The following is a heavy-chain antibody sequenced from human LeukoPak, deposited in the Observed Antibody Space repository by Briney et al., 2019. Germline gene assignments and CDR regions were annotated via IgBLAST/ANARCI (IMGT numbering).Heavy chain of an antibody. Sequence: GGSLRLSCTDSGFIFEDYGMHWVRQRPGKGLEWVSGISWNSDTTAYADSVKGRFTISRDNAKNALYLQMNSLRAEDTAVYFCARDYVYAFDYWGQGTLVTVSS. J-gene: IGHJ4*02. D-gene: IGHD2/OR15-2a*01. CDR1: GFIFEDYG. CDR2: ISWNSDTT. V-gene: IGHV3-9*01. CDR3: ARDYVYAFDY.